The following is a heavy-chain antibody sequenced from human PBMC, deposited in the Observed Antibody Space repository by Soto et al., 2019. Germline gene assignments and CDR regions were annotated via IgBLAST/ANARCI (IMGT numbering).Heavy chain of an antibody. Sequence: EVQLLESGGGLVQPGGSLRLSCAASGFTFSNYAMSWVRQAPGKGLEWVSAISGSGGSTYYADSVKGRFTISRDNSKNTLYLQMNSLRAEDTAVYYCAKDPSYCGGDCDPDDYWGQGTLVTVSS. J-gene: IGHJ4*02. CDR3: AKDPSYCGGDCDPDDY. CDR1: GFTFSNYA. V-gene: IGHV3-23*01. D-gene: IGHD2-21*02. CDR2: ISGSGGST.